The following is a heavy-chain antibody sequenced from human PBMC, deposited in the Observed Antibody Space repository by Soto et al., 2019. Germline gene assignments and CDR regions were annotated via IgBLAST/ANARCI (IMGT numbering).Heavy chain of an antibody. CDR3: ARGPDPTYFDY. Sequence: QVQLVQSGGEVAKPGASVKVSCKASGYTFTNYGINWVRQAPGLGLEWMGWINVYNGKTNYAQKFQARVTMTTDTSTNPVYMELRSLRSDDTAVYYCARGPDPTYFDYWGQGTLVIVSS. V-gene: IGHV1-18*01. J-gene: IGHJ4*02. CDR1: GYTFTNYG. CDR2: INVYNGKT.